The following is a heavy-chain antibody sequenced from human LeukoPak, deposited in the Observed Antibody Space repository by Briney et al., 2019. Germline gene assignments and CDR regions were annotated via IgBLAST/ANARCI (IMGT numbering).Heavy chain of an antibody. CDR1: GFTFSSYS. J-gene: IGHJ5*02. D-gene: IGHD3-10*01. V-gene: IGHV3-23*01. Sequence: PGGSLRLSCAASGFTFSSYSMNWVRQAPGKGLEWVSAISGSGGSTYYADSVKGRFTISRDNSKNTLYLQMNSLRAEDTAVYYCAKADGEITMVRGVSNWFDPWGQGTLVTVSS. CDR2: ISGSGGST. CDR3: AKADGEITMVRGVSNWFDP.